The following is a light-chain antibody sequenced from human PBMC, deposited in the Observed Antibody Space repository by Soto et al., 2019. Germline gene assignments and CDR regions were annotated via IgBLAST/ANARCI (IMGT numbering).Light chain of an antibody. CDR1: QSVRDF. V-gene: IGKV3-11*01. J-gene: IGKJ2*01. Sequence: VLTQTPATLSLAPGERATLSCRASQSVRDFLSWYQQRPGQSPRLLIYDTSNRATGIPARFSGSGSGTDFTLTISSLEPEDLGLYYCQQRSDWPYTFGQGNKLQIK. CDR2: DTS. CDR3: QQRSDWPYT.